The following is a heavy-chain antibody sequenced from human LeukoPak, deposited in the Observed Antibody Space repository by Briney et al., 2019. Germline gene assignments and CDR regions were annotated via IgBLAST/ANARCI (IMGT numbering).Heavy chain of an antibody. V-gene: IGHV4-38-2*02. Sequence: PSETLSLTCTVSGYSISSGYYWGWIRQPPGKGLEWIGSIYHSGSTYYNPSLKSRVTISVDTSKNQFSLKLSSVTAADTAVYYCARGSLAVAGALGRDYYYYYMDVWGKGTTVTVSS. J-gene: IGHJ6*03. CDR2: IYHSGST. CDR3: ARGSLAVAGALGRDYYYYYMDV. D-gene: IGHD6-19*01. CDR1: GYSISSGYY.